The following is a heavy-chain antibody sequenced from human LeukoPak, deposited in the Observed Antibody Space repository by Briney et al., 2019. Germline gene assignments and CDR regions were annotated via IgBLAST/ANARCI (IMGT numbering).Heavy chain of an antibody. CDR3: AKSGYCSSISCPIDC. J-gene: IGHJ4*02. CDR1: GFTFSSYA. D-gene: IGHD2-2*01. Sequence: GGSLRLSCAASGFTFSSYAMSWVRQAPGKGLEWVAVISYDGSNKYYADSVKGRFTISRDNSKNTLYLQMNSLRPEDTALYYCAKSGYCSSISCPIDCWGQGTLVTVSS. CDR2: ISYDGSNK. V-gene: IGHV3-30-3*02.